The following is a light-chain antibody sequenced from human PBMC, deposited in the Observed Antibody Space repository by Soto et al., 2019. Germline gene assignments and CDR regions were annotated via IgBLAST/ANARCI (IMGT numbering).Light chain of an antibody. J-gene: IGLJ2*01. CDR1: SSDVGDYNY. V-gene: IGLV2-14*03. Sequence: QSALTQPASVAGSPGQSITISRTGTSSDVGDYNYVSWYQHHPGKAPKLMIYDVSNRPSGVSDRFSGSKSGNTASLTISGLQAEDEADYYCSSYTTSSTLVFGGGTKLTVL. CDR2: DVS. CDR3: SSYTTSSTLV.